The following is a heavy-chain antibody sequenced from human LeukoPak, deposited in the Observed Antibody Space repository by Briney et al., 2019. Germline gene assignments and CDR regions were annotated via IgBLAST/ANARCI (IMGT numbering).Heavy chain of an antibody. D-gene: IGHD3-10*01. CDR1: GFTFSSYG. CDR3: AKDRSGQKGIFDY. V-gene: IGHV3-33*06. CDR2: IWYDGSNK. Sequence: QPGGSLRLSCAASGFTFSSYGMHWVRQAPGKGLEWVAVIWYDGSNKYYADSVKGRFTISRDNSKNTLYLQMNSLRAEDTAVYYCAKDRSGQKGIFDYWGQGTLVTVSS. J-gene: IGHJ4*02.